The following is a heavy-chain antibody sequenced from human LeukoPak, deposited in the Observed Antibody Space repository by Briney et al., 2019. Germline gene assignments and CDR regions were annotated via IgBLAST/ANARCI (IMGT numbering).Heavy chain of an antibody. J-gene: IGHJ3*02. D-gene: IGHD3-16*01. V-gene: IGHV3-21*01. CDR3: ARDRGRGLGAFDI. CDR2: ISSSSSYI. CDR1: GFTFSSYS. Sequence: GGSLRLSCAASGFTFSSYSMNWVRQAPGKGLEWVSSISSSSSYIYYADSVKGRFTISRDNAKNSLYLQMNSLRAEDTAVYYCARDRGRGLGAFDIWGQGTMVTVSS.